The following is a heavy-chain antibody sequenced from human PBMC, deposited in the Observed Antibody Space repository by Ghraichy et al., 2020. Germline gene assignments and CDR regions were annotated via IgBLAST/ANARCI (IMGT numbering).Heavy chain of an antibody. D-gene: IGHD3-22*01. CDR2: IKQDGSEK. Sequence: GGSLRLSCAASGFTFSSYWMSWVRQAPGKGLEWVANIKQDGSEKYYVDSVKGRFTISRDNAKNSLYLQMNSLRAEDTAVYYCARERLVVITRDYYYYYMDVWGKGTTVTVSS. CDR3: ARERLVVITRDYYYYYMDV. CDR1: GFTFSSYW. J-gene: IGHJ6*03. V-gene: IGHV3-7*01.